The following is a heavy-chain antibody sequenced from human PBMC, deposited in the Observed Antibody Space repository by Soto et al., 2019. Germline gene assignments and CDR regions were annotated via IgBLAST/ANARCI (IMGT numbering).Heavy chain of an antibody. V-gene: IGHV3-48*01. J-gene: IGHJ4*02. CDR3: AREGLCSSTNCYSEFDD. CDR2: ISSSSITI. CDR1: GFTFSSYS. Sequence: EVQLVESGGGLVQPGGSLRLSCAASGFTFSSYSMNWVRQAPGKGLEWVSYISSSSITIYYAASVKGRFTISRDNAKNSLYLQMNSLRAEDTAVYYCAREGLCSSTNCYSEFDDWGQGTLVPVSS. D-gene: IGHD2-2*01.